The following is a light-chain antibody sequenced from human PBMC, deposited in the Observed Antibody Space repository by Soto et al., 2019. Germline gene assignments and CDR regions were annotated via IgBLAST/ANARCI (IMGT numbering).Light chain of an antibody. CDR1: SSNIGAGYD. CDR2: GNS. CDR3: QSYDRTPRGWG. Sequence: QSVLTQPPSVSGAPGQRVTISCTGSSSNIGAGYDVHWYQQLPGTAPKLLIYGNSNRPSGVPDRFSGSKSGTSASLAITGPQGGGEAGYYCQSYDRTPRGWGFGGGTKLPVL. V-gene: IGLV1-40*01. J-gene: IGLJ3*02.